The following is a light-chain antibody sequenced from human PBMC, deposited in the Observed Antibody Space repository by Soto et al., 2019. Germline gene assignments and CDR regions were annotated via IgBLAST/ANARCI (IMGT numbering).Light chain of an antibody. V-gene: IGLV2-14*03. J-gene: IGLJ1*01. CDR2: EVS. CDR1: SSDVGGYNY. CDR3: GSWDSSLSAYV. Sequence: QSVLTQPASVSGSPGQSITISCTGTSSDVGGYNYVSWYQQHPGKGPKLMIYEVSNRPSGIPDRFSGSKSGTSATLGITGFQTGDEADYYCGSWDSSLSAYVFGTGTKVTVL.